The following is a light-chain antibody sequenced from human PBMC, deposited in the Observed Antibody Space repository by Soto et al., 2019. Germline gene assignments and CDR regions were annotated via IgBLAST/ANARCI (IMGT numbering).Light chain of an antibody. J-gene: IGLJ1*01. CDR2: DVN. CDR3: CSYAGTYIP. CDR1: SSDVGGYNY. V-gene: IGLV2-11*01. Sequence: QSALTQPRSVSGSPGQSVTISCTGTSSDVGGYNYVSWYQQHPGKAPKLMIYDVNKRPSGVPDRFSGSKSGNTASLTISGLQAEDEADYYCCSYAGTYIPLGTGTKVTVL.